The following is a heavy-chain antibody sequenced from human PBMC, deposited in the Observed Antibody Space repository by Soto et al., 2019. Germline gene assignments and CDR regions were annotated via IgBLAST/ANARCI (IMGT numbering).Heavy chain of an antibody. CDR3: ARSEEDSDYYYYGLDV. D-gene: IGHD2-15*01. J-gene: IGHJ6*02. CDR2: TYYRSRWYS. V-gene: IGHV6-1*01. CDR1: GDSVSSSSVA. Sequence: SQTLSLTCVISGDSVSSSSVAWNWVRQSPSRGLEWLGRTYYRSRWYSDFAVPVRGRIVINADTSKNQFSLQLNSVTPEDTAVYFCARSEEDSDYYYYGLDVWGQGTTVTSP.